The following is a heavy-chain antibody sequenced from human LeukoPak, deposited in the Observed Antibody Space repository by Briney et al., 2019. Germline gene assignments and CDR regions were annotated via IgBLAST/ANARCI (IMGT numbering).Heavy chain of an antibody. V-gene: IGHV4-4*07. CDR2: IHSRGST. CDR3: ARGRWGFDP. J-gene: IGHJ5*02. Sequence: SETLSLTCAVSGGSINNYYWSWLRQPAGKALEWIGRIHSRGSTNYNPSLKSRVTISVDTSKNHFSLKLSSVTAADTAVYYCARGRWGFDPWGQGTLVTVSS. CDR1: GGSINNYY. D-gene: IGHD4-23*01.